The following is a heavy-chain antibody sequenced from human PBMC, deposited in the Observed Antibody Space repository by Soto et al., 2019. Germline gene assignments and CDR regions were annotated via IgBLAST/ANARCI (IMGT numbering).Heavy chain of an antibody. CDR3: ARGSIVLKVYAIYYYYYGMDV. J-gene: IGHJ6*02. CDR2: KNPNSGNT. CDR1: GYTFTSYD. Sequence: ASVKVSCKASGYTFTSYDINWVRQATGQGLEWMGWKNPNSGNTGYAQKFQGRVTMTRNTSISTAYMELSSQRSEDTAVYYCARGSIVLKVYAIYYYYYGMDVWGQGTTVTVS. V-gene: IGHV1-8*01. D-gene: IGHD2-8*01.